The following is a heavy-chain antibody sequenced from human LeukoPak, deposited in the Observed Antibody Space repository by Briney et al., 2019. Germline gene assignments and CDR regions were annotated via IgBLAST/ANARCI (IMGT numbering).Heavy chain of an antibody. D-gene: IGHD6-6*01. Sequence: GGSLRLSCVASGFTFTSYWMSWVRQAPGKGLEWVANIKQDGSTKYYVDALKGRFTISRDNAKNSVFLQMSGLRVEDTAVYYCARIGYRSASWDYWGQGTLVTVPS. CDR1: GFTFTSYW. J-gene: IGHJ4*02. CDR2: IKQDGSTK. V-gene: IGHV3-7*01. CDR3: ARIGYRSASWDY.